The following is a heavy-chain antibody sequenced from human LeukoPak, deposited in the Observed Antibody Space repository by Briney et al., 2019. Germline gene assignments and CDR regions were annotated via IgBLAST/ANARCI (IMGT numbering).Heavy chain of an antibody. CDR2: IGAYNGNT. CDR3: ARVRTAYYYDSSGYQLIDY. J-gene: IGHJ4*02. CDR1: GYTFTSYG. V-gene: IGHV1-18*01. Sequence: ASVKVSCKASGYTFTSYGISWVRQAPGQGLEWMGWIGAYNGNTNYAQKLQGRVTMTTDTSTSTAYMELRSLRSDDTAVYYCARVRTAYYYDSSGYQLIDYWGQGTLVTVSS. D-gene: IGHD3-22*01.